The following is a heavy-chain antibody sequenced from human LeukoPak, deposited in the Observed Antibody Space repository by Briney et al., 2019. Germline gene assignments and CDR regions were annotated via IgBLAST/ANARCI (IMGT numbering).Heavy chain of an antibody. CDR2: IIPILDIA. J-gene: IGHJ6*02. CDR3: ARGFDYYDSSGYPPPDV. CDR1: GGTFSTYS. V-gene: IGHV1-69*04. Sequence: SVKVSCKASGGTFSTYSISWVRQAPGQGLEWMGRIIPILDIANYAQKFQGRVTIIADKSTSTAYMELSSLRSEDTAVYYCARGFDYYDSSGYPPPDVWGQGTTVTVPS. D-gene: IGHD3-22*01.